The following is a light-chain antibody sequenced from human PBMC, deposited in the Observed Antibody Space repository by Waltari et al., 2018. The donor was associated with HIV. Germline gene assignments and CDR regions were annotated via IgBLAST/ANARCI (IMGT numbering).Light chain of an antibody. CDR2: KAS. V-gene: IGKV1-5*03. CDR1: QSISNW. Sequence: DIQMTQSLSTLSASIGDRATITCRASQSISNWLAWYQQKPGKAPKLLIYKASTLEGGVPSRFSGSGSGTEFTLTINSLQPDDVATYFCQQYYLYPWTFGQGAKVEI. CDR3: QQYYLYPWT. J-gene: IGKJ1*01.